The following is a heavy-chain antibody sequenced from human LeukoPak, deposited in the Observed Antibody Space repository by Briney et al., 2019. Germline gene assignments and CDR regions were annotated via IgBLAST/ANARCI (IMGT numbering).Heavy chain of an antibody. D-gene: IGHD3-10*01. V-gene: IGHV3-30*18. CDR1: GFTFSTYG. Sequence: PGGSLRLSCAASGFTFSTYGMHWVRQAPGKGLEWTAVISYDGSNKYYADSVKGRFTISRDNSKNTLYLQMNSLRAEDTAVYYCAKGVSILLWFGELQYWGQGTPVTVSS. J-gene: IGHJ4*02. CDR2: ISYDGSNK. CDR3: AKGVSILLWFGELQY.